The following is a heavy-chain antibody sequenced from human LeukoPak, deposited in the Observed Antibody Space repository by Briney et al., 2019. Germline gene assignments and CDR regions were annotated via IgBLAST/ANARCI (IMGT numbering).Heavy chain of an antibody. CDR3: ARDRGPEAFDY. CDR2: IIPIFGTA. J-gene: IGHJ4*02. CDR1: RYTFTSYY. V-gene: IGHV1-69*05. D-gene: IGHD3-10*01. Sequence: ASVKVSCKASRYTFTSYYMHWVRQAPGQGLEWMGGIIPIFGTANYAQKFQGRVTITTDESTSTAYMELSSLRSEDTAVYYCARDRGPEAFDYWGQGTLVTVSS.